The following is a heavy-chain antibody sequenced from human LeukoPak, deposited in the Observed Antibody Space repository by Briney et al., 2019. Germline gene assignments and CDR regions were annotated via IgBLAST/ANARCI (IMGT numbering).Heavy chain of an antibody. CDR2: IYTSGST. CDR3: ARGWALGWFDP. Sequence: SETLSLTCTVSGGSISSYYWSWIRQPAGRGLEWIGRIYTSGSTNYNPSLKSRVTMSVDTSKNQFSLRLSSVTAADTAVYYCARGWALGWFDPWGQGTLVTVSS. CDR1: GGSISSYY. V-gene: IGHV4-4*07. D-gene: IGHD3-16*01. J-gene: IGHJ5*02.